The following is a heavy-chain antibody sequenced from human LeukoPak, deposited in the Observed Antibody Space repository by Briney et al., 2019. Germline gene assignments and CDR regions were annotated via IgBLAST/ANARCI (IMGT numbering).Heavy chain of an antibody. J-gene: IGHJ4*02. CDR2: IYTSGST. D-gene: IGHD3-10*01. Sequence: SETLSLTCTVSGGSISSYYWSWIRQPAGKGLEWIGRIYTSGSTNYNPSLKGRVTMSVDTSKNQFSLKLSSVTAADTAVYYCARDQGSYGSGSYLGYWGQGTLVTVSS. CDR3: ARDQGSYGSGSYLGY. V-gene: IGHV4-4*07. CDR1: GGSISSYY.